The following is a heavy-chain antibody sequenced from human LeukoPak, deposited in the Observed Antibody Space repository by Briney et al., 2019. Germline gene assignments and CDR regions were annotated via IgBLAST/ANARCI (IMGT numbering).Heavy chain of an antibody. J-gene: IGHJ3*02. CDR1: AFTFSSYA. D-gene: IGHD3-22*01. CDR2: ISYDGSNK. Sequence: GGSLRLSCAASAFTFSSYAMHWLRQAPGKGLEWVAVISYDGSNKYYADSVKGRFTISRDNSKNTLYLQMHSLRAEDTAVYYCARDGGYDSSGYGAFDIWGKGTMVTVSS. CDR3: ARDGGYDSSGYGAFDI. V-gene: IGHV3-30*04.